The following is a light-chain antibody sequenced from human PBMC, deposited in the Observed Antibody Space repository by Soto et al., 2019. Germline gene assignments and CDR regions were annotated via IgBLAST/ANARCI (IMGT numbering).Light chain of an antibody. V-gene: IGKV4-1*01. J-gene: IGKJ5*01. CDR1: QTVNDNS. CDR2: WAS. Sequence: DIVMTQSPDSLAVSLGERATINCKSSQTVNDNSLVWYQQKPGQPPKVVIYWASTRKSGVPDRFSGSVSGTHFTLSISSLQAEDVAVYYCQQYSTTPPTFGQGTRLE. CDR3: QQYSTTPPT.